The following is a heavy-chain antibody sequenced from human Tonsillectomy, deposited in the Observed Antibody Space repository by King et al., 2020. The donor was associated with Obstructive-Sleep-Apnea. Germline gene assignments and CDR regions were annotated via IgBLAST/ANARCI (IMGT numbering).Heavy chain of an antibody. V-gene: IGHV2-5*01. CDR2: IYWNDDK. Sequence: VTLKESGPTLLKPTQTLTLTCTFSGFSFSTPGVGVAWIRQPPGRALEWLALIYWNDDKRYSPSLKSRLTITKDTPKNQVVLTMTNMEPVDTATYYCAHSSWFDPWGQGILVTVSS. J-gene: IGHJ5*02. CDR1: GFSFSTPGVG. CDR3: AHSSWFDP.